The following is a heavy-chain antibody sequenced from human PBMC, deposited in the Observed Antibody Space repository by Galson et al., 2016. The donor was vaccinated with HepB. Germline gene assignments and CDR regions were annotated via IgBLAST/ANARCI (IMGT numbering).Heavy chain of an antibody. D-gene: IGHD3-3*01. CDR2: ISHRSGSR. CDR1: GFTFSSSA. CDR3: AKVLEHGRGDF. J-gene: IGHJ4*02. V-gene: IGHV3-23*01. Sequence: SLRLSCAASGFTFSSSAMSWVRQAAGKGLEWVSGISHRSGSRYYADSVKGRFTISRDNSQNTLYLQMNSLRAEDTAIYYCAKVLEHGRGDFWGQGTLVTVSS.